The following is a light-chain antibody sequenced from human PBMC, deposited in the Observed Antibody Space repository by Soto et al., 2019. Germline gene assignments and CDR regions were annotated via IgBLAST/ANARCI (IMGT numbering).Light chain of an antibody. V-gene: IGKV3-20*01. J-gene: IGKJ1*01. CDR3: QQYIDSPRT. Sequence: EIILTQSPGTLALSPGDGATLSCRASQTVNRNYLAWYHQRPGQPPRLFIYGVSNRASGVPDRFSGDGSGTEFTLTIGRLDPDDFGVYYCQQYIDSPRTFGQGTRVEVK. CDR2: GVS. CDR1: QTVNRNY.